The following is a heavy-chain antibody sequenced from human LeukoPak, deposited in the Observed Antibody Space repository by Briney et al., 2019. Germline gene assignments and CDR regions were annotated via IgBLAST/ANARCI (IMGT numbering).Heavy chain of an antibody. CDR2: IIPIFGTA. J-gene: IGHJ4*02. CDR1: GGTFSSYA. V-gene: IGHV1-69*05. D-gene: IGHD6-13*01. Sequence: ASVKVSCKASGGTFSSYAISWVRQAPGQGLEWMGRIIPIFGTANYALKFQGRVTITTDASTSTAYMELSSLRSEDTAVYYCARGPVAAAGTRFADYWGQGTLVTVSS. CDR3: ARGPVAAAGTRFADY.